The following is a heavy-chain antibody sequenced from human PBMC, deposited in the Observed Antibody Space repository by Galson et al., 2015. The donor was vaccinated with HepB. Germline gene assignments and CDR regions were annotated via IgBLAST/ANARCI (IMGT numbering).Heavy chain of an antibody. CDR3: ASDKGIQLGLSHPTLGAFDI. CDR2: ISYDGSNK. CDR1: GFTFSSYA. D-gene: IGHD5-18*01. Sequence: SLRLSCAASGFTFSSYAMHWVRQAPGKGLEWVAGISYDGSNKYYADSVKGRFTISRDNSKNTLYLQMNSLRAEDTAVYYCASDKGIQLGLSHPTLGAFDIWGQGTMVTVSS. J-gene: IGHJ3*02. V-gene: IGHV3-30-3*01.